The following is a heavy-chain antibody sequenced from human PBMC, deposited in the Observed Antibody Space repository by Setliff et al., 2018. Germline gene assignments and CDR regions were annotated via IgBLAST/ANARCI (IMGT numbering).Heavy chain of an antibody. Sequence: ASVKVSCKASGYSFTGYYIHWVRQAPGQGLEWMGRINCDSGGTDYAQKFQARVTMTRDTSTSTVYMVLNNLRSEDTALYYCAFEYGTSKRFDPWGQGTLVTVS. CDR2: INCDSGGT. CDR3: AFEYGTSKRFDP. D-gene: IGHD3-10*01. V-gene: IGHV1-2*06. CDR1: GYSFTGYY. J-gene: IGHJ5*02.